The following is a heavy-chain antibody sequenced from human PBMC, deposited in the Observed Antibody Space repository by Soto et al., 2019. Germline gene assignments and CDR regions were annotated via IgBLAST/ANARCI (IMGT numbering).Heavy chain of an antibody. J-gene: IGHJ6*02. D-gene: IGHD5-12*01. CDR1: GFPFDDYT. CDR3: AIDGYDYYYYYGLDV. CDR2: ISWDGGST. V-gene: IGHV3-43*01. Sequence: EVQLVESGGAVVQPGGSLRLSCAASGFPFDDYTMHWVRQAPGKGLEWVALISWDGGSTDYADSVKGRFTITRDNSKKSLVLEMNSLRTEDTALYYCAIDGYDYYYYYGLDVWGQGTTVTVSS.